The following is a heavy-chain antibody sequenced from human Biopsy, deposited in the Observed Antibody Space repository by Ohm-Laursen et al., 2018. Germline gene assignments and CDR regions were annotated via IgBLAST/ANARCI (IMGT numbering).Heavy chain of an antibody. D-gene: IGHD5-24*01. CDR3: ARDSGGMATILDAFDL. V-gene: IGHV4-59*01. CDR2: IYFTGST. CDR1: GGSLINNY. J-gene: IGHJ3*01. Sequence: PVTLSLTCTVSGGSLINNYWSWIRQPPGKGLEWIGDIYFTGSTNYNPSLKSRVTISVDTSKNQFSLGLSSVTAADTAVYYCARDSGGMATILDAFDLGGQGTRVTVSP.